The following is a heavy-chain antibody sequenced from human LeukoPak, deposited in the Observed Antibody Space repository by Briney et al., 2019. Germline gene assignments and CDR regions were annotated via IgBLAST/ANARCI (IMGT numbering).Heavy chain of an antibody. D-gene: IGHD3-3*01. CDR2: IDTVGSTT. J-gene: IGHJ5*02. Sequence: PGGSLRLSYAASGFTFGAYWMHWVRQAPGKGLVWVSRIDTVGSTTTYADSVKGRFTISRDNAKNTLHLQMSSLTADDTGVYYCARVRSGSDDWVDPWGQGTLVTVSS. CDR1: GFTFGAYW. CDR3: ARVRSGSDDWVDP. V-gene: IGHV3-74*03.